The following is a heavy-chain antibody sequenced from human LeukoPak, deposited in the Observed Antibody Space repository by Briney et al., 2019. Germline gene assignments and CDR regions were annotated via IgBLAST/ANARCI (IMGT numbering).Heavy chain of an antibody. CDR1: GGSISSSSYY. Sequence: SETLSLTCTVSGGSISSSSYYWGWIRQPPGKGLEWIGSIHYSGSTYYNPSLKSRITISVDTSKNQFSLKLSSVTAADTAVYYCARDTGQYAPGTPGFTRFDPWGQGALVTVSS. CDR2: IHYSGST. D-gene: IGHD3-10*01. J-gene: IGHJ5*02. V-gene: IGHV4-39*02. CDR3: ARDTGQYAPGTPGFTRFDP.